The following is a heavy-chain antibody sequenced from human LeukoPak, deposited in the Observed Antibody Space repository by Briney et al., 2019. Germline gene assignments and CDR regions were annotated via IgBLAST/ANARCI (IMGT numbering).Heavy chain of an antibody. D-gene: IGHD3-9*01. CDR3: ARREAQYYDILTGYYTPIDY. CDR1: GFTFSSYS. V-gene: IGHV3-21*01. J-gene: IGHJ4*02. CDR2: ISSSSSYI. Sequence: GGSLRLSCAASGFTFSSYSMNWVRQAPGKGLEWVSSISSSSSYIYYAGSVKGRFTISRDNAKNSLYLQMNSLRAEDTAVYYCARREAQYYDILTGYYTPIDYWGQGTLVTVSS.